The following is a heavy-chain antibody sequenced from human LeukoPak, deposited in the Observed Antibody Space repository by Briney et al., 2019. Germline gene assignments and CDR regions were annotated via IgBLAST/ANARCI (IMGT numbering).Heavy chain of an antibody. CDR1: GGSISSSSYY. Sequence: PSETLSLTCTVSGGSISSSSYYWGWIRQPPGKGLGWIGSIYYSGSTYYNPSLKSRVTISVDTSKNQFSLKLSSVTAADTAVYYCARQDDSSGYYYVSAFDIWGQGTMVTVSS. CDR3: ARQDDSSGYYYVSAFDI. J-gene: IGHJ3*02. CDR2: IYYSGST. V-gene: IGHV4-39*01. D-gene: IGHD3-22*01.